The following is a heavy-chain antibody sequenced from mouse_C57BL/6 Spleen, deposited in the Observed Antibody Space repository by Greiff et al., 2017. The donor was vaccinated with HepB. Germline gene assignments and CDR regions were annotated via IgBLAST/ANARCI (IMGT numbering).Heavy chain of an antibody. J-gene: IGHJ2*01. Sequence: QVQLQQSGAELARPGASVKMSCKASGYTFTSYTMHWVKQRPGQGLEWIGYINPSSGYTKYNQKFKDKATLTADKSSSTAYMQLSSLTSEDSAVYDCARGHGSSYDYWGQGTTLTVSS. CDR1: GYTFTSYT. D-gene: IGHD1-1*01. CDR2: INPSSGYT. CDR3: ARGHGSSYDY. V-gene: IGHV1-4*01.